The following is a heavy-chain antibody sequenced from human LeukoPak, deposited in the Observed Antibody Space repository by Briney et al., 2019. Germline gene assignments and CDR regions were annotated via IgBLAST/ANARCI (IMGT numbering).Heavy chain of an antibody. D-gene: IGHD6-13*01. CDR2: ISAYNGNT. CDR1: GYTFTSYG. V-gene: IGHV1-18*01. J-gene: IGHJ6*03. CDR3: AREVGYSSSHIWNTYYYYYMDV. Sequence: AASVEVSCKASGYTFTSYGISWVRQAPGQGLEWMGWISAYNGNTNYAQKLQGRVTMTTDTSTSTAYMELRSLRSDDTAVYYCAREVGYSSSHIWNTYYYYYMDVWGKGTTVTVSS.